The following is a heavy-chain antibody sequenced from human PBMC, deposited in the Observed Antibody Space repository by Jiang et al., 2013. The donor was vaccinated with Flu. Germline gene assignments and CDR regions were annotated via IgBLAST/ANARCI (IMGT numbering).Heavy chain of an antibody. CDR2: IKQDGSEK. CDR3: ARSYYYDSIPPIPAPAFDI. J-gene: IGHJ3*02. D-gene: IGHD3-22*01. CDR1: GFTFSSYW. Sequence: RLSCAASGFTFSSYWMSWVRQAPGKGLEWVANIKQDGSEKYYVDSVKGRFTISRDNAKNSLYLQMNSLRAEDTAVYYCARSYYYDSIPPIPAPAFDIWGQGTMVTVSS. V-gene: IGHV3-7*03.